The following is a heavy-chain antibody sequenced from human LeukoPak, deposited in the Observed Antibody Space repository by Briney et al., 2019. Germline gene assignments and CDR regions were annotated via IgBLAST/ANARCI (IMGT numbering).Heavy chain of an antibody. V-gene: IGHV3-23*01. D-gene: IGHD3-3*01. CDR1: GFTFTGHT. CDR2: IGGRDDRT. J-gene: IGHJ4*02. CDR3: AKDPNPFYDFWSGYK. Sequence: PGGSLRLSCAASGFTFTGHTMTWLRQAPGKGLEWVSIIGGRDDRTYYAGSVQGRFTISRDNSKNILYLQMNSLRAEDTAVYYCAKDPNPFYDFWSGYKWGQGILVTVSS.